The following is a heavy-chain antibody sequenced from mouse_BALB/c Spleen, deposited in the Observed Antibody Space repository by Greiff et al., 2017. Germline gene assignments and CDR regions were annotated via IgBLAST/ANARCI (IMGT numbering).Heavy chain of an antibody. CDR3: ARYDDGYYWYFDV. Sequence: VQLQQSGPGLVKPSQSLSLTCTVTGYSITSDYAWNWIRQFPGNKLEWMGYISYSGSTSYNPSLKSRISITRDTSKNQFFLQLNSVTTEDTATYYCARYDDGYYWYFDVWGAGTTVTVSS. J-gene: IGHJ1*01. CDR1: GYSITSDYA. V-gene: IGHV3-2*02. D-gene: IGHD2-3*01. CDR2: ISYSGST.